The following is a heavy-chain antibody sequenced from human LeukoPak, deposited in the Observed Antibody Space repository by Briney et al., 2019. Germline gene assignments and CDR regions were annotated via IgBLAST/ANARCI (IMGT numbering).Heavy chain of an antibody. CDR2: ISSSGSYI. CDR3: AKASASSWYNWFDP. D-gene: IGHD6-13*01. V-gene: IGHV3-21*01. CDR1: RFTFSSYS. J-gene: IGHJ5*02. Sequence: GGSPRLSCAASRFTFSSYSMNWVRQAPGKGLEWVSSISSSGSYIYYADSVKGRFTISRDNAKNSLYLQMNSLRAEDTAVYYCAKASASSWYNWFDPWGQGTLVTVSS.